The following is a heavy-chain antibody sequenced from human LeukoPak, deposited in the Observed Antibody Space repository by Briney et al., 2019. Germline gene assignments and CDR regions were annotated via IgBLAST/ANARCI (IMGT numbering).Heavy chain of an antibody. D-gene: IGHD3-22*01. CDR1: GYTFTGYY. J-gene: IGHJ4*02. CDR2: SNPNSGGT. Sequence: GASVKVSCKAFGYTFTGYYMHLVRQAPGQGLEWMGWSNPNSGGTNYAQKFQGRVTMTRNTSISTAYMELSRLRSDDTAVYYCARGRGLLYYYDSSGYYLEDFDYWGQGTLVTVSS. V-gene: IGHV1-2*02. CDR3: ARGRGLLYYYDSSGYYLEDFDY.